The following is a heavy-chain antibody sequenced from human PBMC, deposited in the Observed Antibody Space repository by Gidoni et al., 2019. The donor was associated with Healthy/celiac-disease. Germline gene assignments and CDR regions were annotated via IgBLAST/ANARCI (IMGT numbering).Heavy chain of an antibody. Sequence: EVQLLASVGGLVQPGGSLRLSCAASGFTFSSYAMSWVRQAQGKGLEWVSAISGSGGSTYYADAVKGRFTISRDKSKNTLYLQMNSLRAEDTAVYYCALKVGEGYNLFDYWGQGTLVTVSS. CDR3: ALKVGEGYNLFDY. J-gene: IGHJ4*02. CDR1: GFTFSSYA. V-gene: IGHV3-23*01. CDR2: ISGSGGST. D-gene: IGHD1-26*01.